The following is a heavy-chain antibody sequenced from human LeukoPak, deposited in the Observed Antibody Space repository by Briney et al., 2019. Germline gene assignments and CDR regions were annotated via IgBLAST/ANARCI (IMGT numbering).Heavy chain of an antibody. Sequence: SETLSLTCTVSSGSISYHYWSWIRQPPGKELEWLGYIYSSGTTRYNPSLKSRVTITVDTSKNQFSLNLRSVTAADTAVYYCARDSRYSDNSGYYYSHYYMDVWGKGTTVTVSS. CDR2: IYSSGTT. CDR1: SGSISYHY. J-gene: IGHJ6*03. CDR3: ARDSRYSDNSGYYYSHYYMDV. D-gene: IGHD3-22*01. V-gene: IGHV4-59*11.